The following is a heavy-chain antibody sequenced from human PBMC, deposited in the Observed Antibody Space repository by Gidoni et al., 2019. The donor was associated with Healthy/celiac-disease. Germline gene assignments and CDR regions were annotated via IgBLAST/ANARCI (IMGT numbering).Heavy chain of an antibody. CDR1: GYTFTGYY. Sequence: QVQLVQSGAEVKKPGASVKVSCKASGYTFTGYYMHWVRQAPGQGLEWMGWINPNSGGTNYAQKFQGRVTMTRDTSISTAYMELSRLRSDDTAVYYCARGDWGGYSGYGLEFMAYWGQGTLVTVSS. D-gene: IGHD5-12*01. J-gene: IGHJ4*02. V-gene: IGHV1-2*02. CDR3: ARGDWGGYSGYGLEFMAY. CDR2: INPNSGGT.